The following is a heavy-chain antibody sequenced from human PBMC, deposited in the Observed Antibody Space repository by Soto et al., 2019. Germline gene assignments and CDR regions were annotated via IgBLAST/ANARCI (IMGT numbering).Heavy chain of an antibody. CDR1: GYSISSGSY. V-gene: IGHV4-38-2*02. CDR2: IYHGGAT. Sequence: PSETLSLTCTVSGYSISSGSYWAWIRQPPGKGPEWISSIYHGGATFYNPSLKSRITISVDTSNNQFSLKLTSVTAADTAVYYCATTNWSHNLSGPWAQGTLVTVSS. D-gene: IGHD1-1*01. J-gene: IGHJ5*02. CDR3: ATTNWSHNLSGP.